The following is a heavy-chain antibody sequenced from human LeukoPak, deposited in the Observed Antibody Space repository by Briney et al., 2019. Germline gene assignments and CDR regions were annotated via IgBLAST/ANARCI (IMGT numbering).Heavy chain of an antibody. Sequence: TSSETLSLTCAVYGGSFSGYYWSWIRQPPGKGLQWIGEINHSGSTNYNPSLKSRVTISVDTSKNQLSLKLSSVTAADTAVYYCARVCGYEKGAFDYWGQGTLVTVSS. D-gene: IGHD5-12*01. CDR1: GGSFSGYY. V-gene: IGHV4-34*01. CDR2: INHSGST. J-gene: IGHJ4*02. CDR3: ARVCGYEKGAFDY.